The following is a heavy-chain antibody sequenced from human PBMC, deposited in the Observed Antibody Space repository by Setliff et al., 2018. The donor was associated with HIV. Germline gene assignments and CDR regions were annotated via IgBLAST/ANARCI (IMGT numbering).Heavy chain of an antibody. J-gene: IGHJ6*03. CDR2: IYTNENT. CDR1: GGSISSGSYY. Sequence: SETLSLTCTVSGGSISSGSYYWSWIRQPAGKGLEWIGHIYTNENTNYNPSLKSRVSISVDTSKNQFSLKLSSVTAADTAVYYCARVATTVISLGDYYYYMDVWGKGTLVTVSS. D-gene: IGHD4-17*01. CDR3: ARVATTVISLGDYYYYMDV. V-gene: IGHV4-61*09.